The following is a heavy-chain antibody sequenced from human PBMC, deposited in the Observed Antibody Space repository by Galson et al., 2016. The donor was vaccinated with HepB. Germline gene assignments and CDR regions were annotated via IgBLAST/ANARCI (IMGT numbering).Heavy chain of an antibody. J-gene: IGHJ6*04. CDR3: ARDQKYSGYDFYYAMDV. CDR1: GFTFSQFA. CDR2: ISSDGTKQ. Sequence: SLRLSCAVSGFTFSQFAVHWVRQAPGKGLKWVAVISSDGTKQYYTDSEKGRFTVTRDDSKNTLYLQMNTLRPEDTAVYYCARDQKYSGYDFYYAMDVRGKGATVTVSS. D-gene: IGHD5-12*01. V-gene: IGHV3-30*04.